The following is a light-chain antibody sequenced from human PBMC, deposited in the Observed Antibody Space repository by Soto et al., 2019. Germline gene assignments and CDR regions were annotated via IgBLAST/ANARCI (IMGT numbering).Light chain of an antibody. Sequence: DIQMPQSPSSVSASVGDRVTITCRASPDISTWLAWYQQKPGKAPKLLLNAAHSLQSGVPSRFSGSGSGTDFTLTISSVQPEDFATYYGLQSNRLPCTFGQGTKLEI. CDR3: LQSNRLPCT. J-gene: IGKJ2*02. CDR2: AAH. V-gene: IGKV1-12*01. CDR1: PDISTW.